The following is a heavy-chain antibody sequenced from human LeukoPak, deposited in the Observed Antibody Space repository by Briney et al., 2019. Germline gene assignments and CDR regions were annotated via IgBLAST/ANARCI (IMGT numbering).Heavy chain of an antibody. V-gene: IGHV5-10-1*01. J-gene: IGHJ6*02. Sequence: GESLQISCKGSGYSFPSYRISWVRQMPGQGPEWMGRIDPSDSYTNYSPFFQGHVTISADKSISHAYLQWSSLKASDTAIYYCYGSWSLEPNYYFYYGRDVWGQGTTVTVSS. CDR3: YGSWSLEPNYYFYYGRDV. D-gene: IGHD3-10*01. CDR1: GYSFPSYR. CDR2: IDPSDSYT.